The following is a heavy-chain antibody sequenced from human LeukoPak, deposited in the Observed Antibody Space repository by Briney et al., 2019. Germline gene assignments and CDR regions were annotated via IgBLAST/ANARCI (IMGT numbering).Heavy chain of an antibody. Sequence: SETLSLTCTVSGGSTSSSSFYWGWIRQPPGKGLECIGRISYSGRTYYNPSLQSRVTISVDTSKNQFSLRLSSVTAADTAVYYRARGTMTTVTYYFDYWGQGTLVTVSS. CDR2: ISYSGRT. CDR3: ARGTMTTVTYYFDY. V-gene: IGHV4-39*01. J-gene: IGHJ4*02. D-gene: IGHD4-17*01. CDR1: GGSTSSSSFY.